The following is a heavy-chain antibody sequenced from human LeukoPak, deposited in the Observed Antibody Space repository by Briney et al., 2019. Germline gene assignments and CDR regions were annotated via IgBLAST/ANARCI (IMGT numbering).Heavy chain of an antibody. CDR3: ARDQIQLWPNHYFDY. CDR2: IYSGGST. D-gene: IGHD5-18*01. CDR1: GFTVSSNY. V-gene: IGHV3-66*01. Sequence: QPGGSLRLSCAASGFTVSSNYMTWVRQAPGKGLEWVSVIYSGGSTYYADSVKGRFTISRDNSKSTLYLQMNSLRAEDTAVYYCARDQIQLWPNHYFDYWGQGTLVTVSS. J-gene: IGHJ4*02.